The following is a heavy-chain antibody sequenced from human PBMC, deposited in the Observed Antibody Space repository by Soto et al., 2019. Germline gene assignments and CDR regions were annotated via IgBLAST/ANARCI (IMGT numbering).Heavy chain of an antibody. V-gene: IGHV4-34*01. D-gene: IGHD2-8*02. J-gene: IGHJ4*02. Sequence: QVQLQQWGAGLLKPSETLSLTCAVYGGSFSGYYGTWIRQPPGTGLEWIGEINHSGSTNYNPSLKSXVTISVDTSKNQFSLKLTSVTAADTAVYYCARDKITGLFDYWGQGTLVTVSS. CDR1: GGSFSGYY. CDR3: ARDKITGLFDY. CDR2: INHSGST.